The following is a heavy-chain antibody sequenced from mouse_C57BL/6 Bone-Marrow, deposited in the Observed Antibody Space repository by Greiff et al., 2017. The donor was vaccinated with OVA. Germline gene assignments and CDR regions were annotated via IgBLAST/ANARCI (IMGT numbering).Heavy chain of an antibody. Sequence: DVKLQESGPELVKPGDSVKISCKASGYSFTGYFMNWVMQSHGKSLEWIGRINPYNGDTFYNQKFKGKATLTVDKSSSTAHMELRSLTSEDSAVYYCARRGLLLRSSWFAYWGQGTLVTVSA. D-gene: IGHD1-1*01. V-gene: IGHV1-20*01. CDR3: ARRGLLLRSSWFAY. CDR1: GYSFTGYF. J-gene: IGHJ3*01. CDR2: INPYNGDT.